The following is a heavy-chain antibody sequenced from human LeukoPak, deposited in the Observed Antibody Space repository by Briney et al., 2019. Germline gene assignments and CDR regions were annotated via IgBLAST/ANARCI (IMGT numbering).Heavy chain of an antibody. CDR2: IGGSGGST. CDR3: AKSDCSGGSCYPYYFDY. V-gene: IGHV3-23*01. D-gene: IGHD2-15*01. CDR1: GFTFSSYA. Sequence: GGSLRLSCAASGFTFSSYAMSWVRQAPGKGLEWVSAIGGSGGSTYYADSVKGRFTISRDNSKNTLYLQMNSLRAEDTAVYYCAKSDCSGGSCYPYYFDYWGQGTLVTVSS. J-gene: IGHJ4*02.